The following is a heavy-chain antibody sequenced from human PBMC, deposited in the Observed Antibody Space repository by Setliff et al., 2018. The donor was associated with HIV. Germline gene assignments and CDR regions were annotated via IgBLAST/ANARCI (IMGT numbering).Heavy chain of an antibody. CDR3: AKEGNSVDNWLDP. V-gene: IGHV4-31*02. J-gene: IGHJ5*02. D-gene: IGHD1-26*01. CDR1: GDPISIGGYY. Sequence: SSETLSLTCTVSGDPISIGGYYWSWIRQHPGGGLEWIGYIYHTGKTYYNPSLQSRIIMSLDMSQNQFSLKLSSVTAADTAVYYCAKEGNSVDNWLDPWGPGTLVTVSS. CDR2: IYHTGKT.